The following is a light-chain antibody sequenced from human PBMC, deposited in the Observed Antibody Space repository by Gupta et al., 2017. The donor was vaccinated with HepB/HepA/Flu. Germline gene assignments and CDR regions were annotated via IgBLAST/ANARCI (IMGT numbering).Light chain of an antibody. V-gene: IGLV1-40*01. CDR3: QSDDSNLSGFWV. CDR2: DNN. J-gene: IGLJ3*02. Sequence: VLTQPPSVSGAPGQRVTISCSRSSSNIGAGYDVHWYQLLPGTAPKLLISDNNNRPSGVPDRFSAAKSDTSASLAITGLQTEDEADYYCQSDDSNLSGFWVFGGGTKLTVL. CDR1: SSNIGAGYD.